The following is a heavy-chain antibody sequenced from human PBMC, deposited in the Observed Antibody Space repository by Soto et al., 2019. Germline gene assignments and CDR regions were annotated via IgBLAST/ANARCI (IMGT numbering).Heavy chain of an antibody. V-gene: IGHV4-30-2*01. CDR1: GGSISSGGYS. D-gene: IGHD6-19*01. Sequence: QLQLQESGSGLVKPSQTLSLTCAVSGGSISSGGYSWSWIRQPPGKGVEWIGYIYHSGSTYYHPSLKSRCTISADRSTNQFSLKLSSVTAADTAVYYCARAVGLGAVAADYWGQGTLVTVSS. CDR3: ARAVGLGAVAADY. CDR2: IYHSGST. J-gene: IGHJ4*02.